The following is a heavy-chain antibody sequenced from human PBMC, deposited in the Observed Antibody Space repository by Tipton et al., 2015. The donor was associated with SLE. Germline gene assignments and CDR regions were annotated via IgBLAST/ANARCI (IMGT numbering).Heavy chain of an antibody. CDR2: INHSGST. CDR3: ARQMVVRDQRGGWFDP. D-gene: IGHD3-10*01. J-gene: IGHJ5*02. CDR1: GGSISSYY. Sequence: TLSLTCTVSGGSISSYYWSWIRQPPGKGLEWIGEINHSGSTNYNPSLKSRVTISVDTSKNQFSLKLSSVTAADTAVYYCARQMVVRDQRGGWFDPWGQGTLVTVSS. V-gene: IGHV4-34*01.